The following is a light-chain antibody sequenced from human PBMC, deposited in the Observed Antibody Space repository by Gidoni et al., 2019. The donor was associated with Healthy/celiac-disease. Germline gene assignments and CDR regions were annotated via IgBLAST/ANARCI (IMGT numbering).Light chain of an antibody. CDR2: DAS. Sequence: ILMTQSPSSLSASVGDRVTITCRASQSISSYLNWYQQKPGKAPKLLIYDASSLQSGVPSRFSGSGSGTDFTLTISSLQPEDFATYYCQQNYSTPWTFGQGTKVEIK. J-gene: IGKJ1*01. CDR3: QQNYSTPWT. CDR1: QSISSY. V-gene: IGKV1-39*01.